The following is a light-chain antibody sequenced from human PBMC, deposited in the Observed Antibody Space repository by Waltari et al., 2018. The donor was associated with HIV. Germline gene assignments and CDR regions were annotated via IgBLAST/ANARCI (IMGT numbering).Light chain of an antibody. J-gene: IGLJ3*02. CDR3: LLSYGSVRL. Sequence: QTVVTQEPSPTVSPGGTVTLTVGSTTGTGTSEHHPYWFQQKPGQAPMTLIYDATDNHSWTPARFSPSFLGGKAALPLTAAQPEDEADYYCLLSYGSVRLFGGGTRLTV. V-gene: IGLV7-46*01. CDR1: TGTGTSEHH. CDR2: DAT.